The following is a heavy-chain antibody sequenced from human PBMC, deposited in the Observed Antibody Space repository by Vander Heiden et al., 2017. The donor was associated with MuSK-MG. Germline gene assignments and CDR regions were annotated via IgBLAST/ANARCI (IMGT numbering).Heavy chain of an antibody. CDR2: TFYRSKWYS. J-gene: IGHJ3*02. Sequence: QVQLQQSGPGLVKPSQTLSLTCAISGDSVSSKSVAWNWIRQSPSRGLEWLGRTFYRSKWYSEYAVSVKSRIVINPDTSKNQFSLQLYSVTTDDTSVYYCARGIYNSFDIWGQGTMVTVSS. CDR1: GDSVSSKSVA. CDR3: ARGIYNSFDI. D-gene: IGHD1-1*01. V-gene: IGHV6-1*01.